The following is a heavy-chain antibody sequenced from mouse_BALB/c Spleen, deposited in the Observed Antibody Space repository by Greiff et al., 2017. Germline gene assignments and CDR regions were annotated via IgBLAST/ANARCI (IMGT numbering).Heavy chain of an antibody. CDR1: GFAFSSYD. CDR3: ARHGDYGNPFAY. J-gene: IGHJ3*01. Sequence: EVQRVESGGGLVKPGGSLKLSCAASGFAFSSYDMSWVRQTPEKRLEWVAYISSGGGSTYYPDTVKGRFTISRDNAKNTLYLQMSSLKSEDTAMYYCARHGDYGNPFAYWGQGTLVTVSA. CDR2: ISSGGGST. V-gene: IGHV5-12-1*01. D-gene: IGHD2-1*01.